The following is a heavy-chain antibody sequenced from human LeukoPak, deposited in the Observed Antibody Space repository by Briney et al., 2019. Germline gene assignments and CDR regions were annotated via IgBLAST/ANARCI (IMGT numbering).Heavy chain of an antibody. CDR3: AKEPASGSCFDY. CDR2: ISGSGTST. J-gene: IGHJ4*02. D-gene: IGHD3-10*01. CDR1: GFTFSAYA. V-gene: IGHV3-23*01. Sequence: GGSLRLSCVASGFTFSAYAMSWVRQAPGKGLEWVSGISGSGTSTYYADSVKGRFTISRDNSKNTLYLQMNSLRAEDTALYYCAKEPASGSCFDYWGQGTLVTVSS.